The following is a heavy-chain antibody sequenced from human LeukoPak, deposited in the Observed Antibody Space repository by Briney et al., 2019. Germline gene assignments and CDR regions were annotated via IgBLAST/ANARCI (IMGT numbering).Heavy chain of an antibody. V-gene: IGHV3-66*01. CDR3: ARSFYGILVGYFQYFDY. D-gene: IGHD3-9*01. CDR2: IYRDGSS. CDR1: GLSVSSNY. J-gene: IGHJ4*02. Sequence: GGSLRLSCVASGLSVSSNYMSWVRQAPGKGLEWVSVIYRDGSSYYAESVKGRFTISRDNSKNTLYIQMNSLRAEDTAVYYCARSFYGILVGYFQYFDYWGQGTLVTVSS.